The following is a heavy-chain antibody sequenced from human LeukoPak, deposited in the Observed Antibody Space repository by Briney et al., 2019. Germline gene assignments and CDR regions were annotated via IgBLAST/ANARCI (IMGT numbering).Heavy chain of an antibody. CDR3: ARGRNRKSSSWYLPTIPAHYYYYMDV. J-gene: IGHJ6*03. D-gene: IGHD6-13*01. Sequence: SETLSLTCAVYGGSFSGYYWSLIRQPPGKGLAWIGEINHSGSTNYNPSLKSRVTISVDTSKNQFSLKLSSVTAADTAVYYCARGRNRKSSSWYLPTIPAHYYYYMDVWGKGTTVTVSS. CDR1: GGSFSGYY. CDR2: INHSGST. V-gene: IGHV4-34*01.